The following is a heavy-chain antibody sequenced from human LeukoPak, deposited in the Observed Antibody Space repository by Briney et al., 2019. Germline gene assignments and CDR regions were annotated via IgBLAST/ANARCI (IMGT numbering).Heavy chain of an antibody. J-gene: IGHJ4*02. CDR2: ISYDGSSK. D-gene: IGHD7-27*01. Sequence: GGSLRLSCAASGFTFSSYAMHWVRQAPGKGLEWVAVISYDGSSKYYADSVKGRFTISTDNAENSLYLQMNSLRTEDTAVYYCARDHRWGFDYWGRGTLVTVSS. V-gene: IGHV3-30*04. CDR3: ARDHRWGFDY. CDR1: GFTFSSYA.